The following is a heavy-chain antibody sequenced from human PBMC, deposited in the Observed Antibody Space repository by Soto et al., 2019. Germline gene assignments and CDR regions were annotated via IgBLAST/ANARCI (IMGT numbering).Heavy chain of an antibody. V-gene: IGHV4-59*01. CDR2: IYYSGSI. CDR1: GDSISSLY. D-gene: IGHD6-19*01. J-gene: IGHJ4*02. Sequence: QVQLQESGPGLVKPSETLSLTCTVSGDSISSLYWSWIRQPPGKGLEWIGYIYYSGSINYNPSLTSRVTISVDPSKNQFSLRLSSVTAADTAVYYCVKSLWDTSGWKTDYWGQGTLVTVSS. CDR3: VKSLWDTSGWKTDY.